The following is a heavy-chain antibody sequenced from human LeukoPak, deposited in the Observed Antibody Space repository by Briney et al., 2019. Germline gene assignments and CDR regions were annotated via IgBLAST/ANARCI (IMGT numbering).Heavy chain of an antibody. Sequence: SETLSLTCTVSGGSISGYYWSWLRQPPGEGLEWIGYIYYSGTTDYSPSLRSRVTMSVDTSKSQFSLKLCSVTAADTAVYYCARMGAIAGASANPDHWGQGTLVTVAS. CDR2: IYYSGTT. V-gene: IGHV4-59*01. CDR3: ARMGAIAGASANPDH. J-gene: IGHJ4*02. D-gene: IGHD4/OR15-4a*01. CDR1: GGSISGYY.